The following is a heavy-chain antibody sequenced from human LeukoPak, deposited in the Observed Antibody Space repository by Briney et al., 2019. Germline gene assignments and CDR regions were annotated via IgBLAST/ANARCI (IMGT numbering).Heavy chain of an antibody. V-gene: IGHV4-34*01. CDR1: GWSFNDYY. CDR2: INARGDT. Sequence: PSETLSLTCAVSGWSFNDYYWNWIRQPPGKGLEWIGEINARGDTNYNPSLKSRVTISVDTSKNQFSLSLSSMSASDTAVYYRARGQVPAARGHNWFDPWGQGTLVTVSS. D-gene: IGHD2-2*01. J-gene: IGHJ5*02. CDR3: ARGQVPAARGHNWFDP.